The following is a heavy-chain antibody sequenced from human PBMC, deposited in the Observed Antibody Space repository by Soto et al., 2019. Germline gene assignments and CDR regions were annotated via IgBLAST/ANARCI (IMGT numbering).Heavy chain of an antibody. Sequence: QVQLQESGPGLVKPSETLSLTCTVSGGSIYRSGYYWGWIRQPPGRGLEWIGNIDYNGVTYSNPSLKRRVTISRDTSKTQFSLKLTSVTAADTALYYCGKVLVGATGHTDSDSWGPGTLVAVSS. CDR3: GKVLVGATGHTDSDS. V-gene: IGHV4-39*01. J-gene: IGHJ4*02. CDR1: GGSIYRSGYY. CDR2: IDYNGVT. D-gene: IGHD2-15*01.